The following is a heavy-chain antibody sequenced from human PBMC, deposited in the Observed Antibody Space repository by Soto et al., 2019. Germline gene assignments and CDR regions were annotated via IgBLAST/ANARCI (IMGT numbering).Heavy chain of an antibody. CDR2: IYYSGST. V-gene: IGHV4-31*03. D-gene: IGHD5-18*01. CDR1: GGSISSGGYY. J-gene: IGHJ4*02. CDR3: ARETVDTAMGTFDY. Sequence: QVQLQESGPGLVKPSQTPSLTCTVSGGSISSGGYYWSWIRQHPGKGLEWIGYIYYSGSTYYNPSLKSRVTISVDTSKNQFSLKLSSVTAADTAVYYCARETVDTAMGTFDYWGQGTLVTVSS.